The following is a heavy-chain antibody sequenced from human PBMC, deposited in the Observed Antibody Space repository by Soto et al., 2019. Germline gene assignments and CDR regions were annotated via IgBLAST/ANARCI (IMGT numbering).Heavy chain of an antibody. V-gene: IGHV4-59*08. Sequence: PSATLSLTCTVSRDSISSYYWSWIRQPPGKGLEWTGYISYSGSTNYTPSLTSRVTISVDTSKNQCSLKLSSVTAADPAVYYCARQPQTPYGSGSYLGHWGQGTLVTVSS. D-gene: IGHD3-10*01. CDR3: ARQPQTPYGSGSYLGH. CDR1: RDSISSYY. CDR2: ISYSGST. J-gene: IGHJ4*02.